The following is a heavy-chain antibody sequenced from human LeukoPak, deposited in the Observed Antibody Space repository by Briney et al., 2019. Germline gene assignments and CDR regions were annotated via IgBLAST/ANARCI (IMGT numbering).Heavy chain of an antibody. V-gene: IGHV3-23*01. CDR1: GFTFSSYA. J-gene: IGHJ4*02. CDR2: ISGSGGST. D-gene: IGHD3-9*01. CDR3: AKQDILTGYIFFDY. Sequence: GGSLRLSCAASGFTFSSYAMSWVRQAPGKGLEWASAISGSGGSTYYADSVKGRFTISRDNSKNTLYLQMNSLRAEDTAVNYCAKQDILTGYIFFDYWGQGTLVTVSS.